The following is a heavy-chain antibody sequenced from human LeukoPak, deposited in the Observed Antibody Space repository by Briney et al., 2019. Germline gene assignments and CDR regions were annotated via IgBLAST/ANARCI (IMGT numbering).Heavy chain of an antibody. J-gene: IGHJ4*02. D-gene: IGHD2-21*01. CDR3: ARVGGEGSGVNYFDY. Sequence: ASVKVSCKASGYTFTNYYMHWVRQAPGQGLEWMGIINPSGGRTSYAQKFQGRVTMTRDTSTSTVYMERSSVRSDDTAVYFCARVGGEGSGVNYFDYWGQGTLVTVSS. CDR2: INPSGGRT. V-gene: IGHV1-46*01. CDR1: GYTFTNYY.